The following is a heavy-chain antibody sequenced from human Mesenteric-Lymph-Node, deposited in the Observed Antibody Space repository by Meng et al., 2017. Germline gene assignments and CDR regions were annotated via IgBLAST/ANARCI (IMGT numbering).Heavy chain of an antibody. D-gene: IGHD3-16*01. V-gene: IGHV4-38-2*02. Sequence: SETLSLTCTVSGFSINSNYYWGWIRQPPGKGLEWIANFHHSESTNYNPSLKSRVTISVDTSKNQFSLNLNSVTAADTAVYYCGRASVWFSGGYWGQGTLVTVSS. CDR1: GFSINSNYY. J-gene: IGHJ4*02. CDR2: FHHSEST. CDR3: GRASVWFSGGY.